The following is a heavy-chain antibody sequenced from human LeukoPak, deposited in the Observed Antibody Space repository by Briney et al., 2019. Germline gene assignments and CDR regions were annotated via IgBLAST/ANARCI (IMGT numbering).Heavy chain of an antibody. CDR1: GGSFSGYY. Sequence: SETLSLTCAVYGGSFSGYYWSWTRHPPPKGREWKWEINHSVSTNYNPSLKSRVTISVATSKNQFSLKLSSVTAADTAVYYCARVGQSWFGELTYDYWGQGTLVTVSS. D-gene: IGHD3-10*01. CDR2: INHSVST. J-gene: IGHJ4*02. V-gene: IGHV4-34*01. CDR3: ARVGQSWFGELTYDY.